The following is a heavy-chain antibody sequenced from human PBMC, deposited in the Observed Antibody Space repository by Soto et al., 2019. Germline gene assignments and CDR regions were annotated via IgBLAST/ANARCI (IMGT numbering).Heavy chain of an antibody. J-gene: IGHJ5*02. CDR3: TRDASRDSSARGWFDP. CDR2: ISSNSAYI. CDR1: GFTFRSFT. D-gene: IGHD6-13*01. V-gene: IGHV3-21*01. Sequence: GVSLRLSCAASGFTFRSFTMNWVRQAPGKGLEWVSTISSNSAYIYYTDALRGRFTISRDNAKNSLHLQMNSLRAEDTAVYYCTRDASRDSSARGWFDPWGPGTLVTVSS.